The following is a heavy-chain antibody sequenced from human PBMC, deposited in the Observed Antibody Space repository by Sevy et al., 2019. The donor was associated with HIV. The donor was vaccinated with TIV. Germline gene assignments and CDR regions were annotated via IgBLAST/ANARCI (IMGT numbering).Heavy chain of an antibody. CDR2: IFGSGGVT. CDR3: AGGRYDSSGSFDAFDL. V-gene: IGHV3-23*01. J-gene: IGHJ3*01. Sequence: GGSLRLSCAASGITFSSHAMSWVRQAPGKGLEWVSTIFGSGGVTYNADSVKGRFTISRDYSKNTLYLQMDSLRAEDTAVYYCAGGRYDSSGSFDAFDLWGQGTTVTVSS. D-gene: IGHD3-22*01. CDR1: GITFSSHA.